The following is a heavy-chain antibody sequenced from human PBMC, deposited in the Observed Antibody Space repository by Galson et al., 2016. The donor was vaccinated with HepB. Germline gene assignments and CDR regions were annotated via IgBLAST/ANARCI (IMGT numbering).Heavy chain of an antibody. CDR3: ARDYSSGYYDPARVAEY. Sequence: SLRLSCAASGFSSSDYYMNWIRQAPGKGLEWVSYISSRGTTIYYTDSVKGRFTISRDNAKNSLYLQMTSLRVEDTAVYYCARDYSSGYYDPARVAEYWGRGTLVTVSS. D-gene: IGHD3-22*01. CDR1: GFSSSDYY. J-gene: IGHJ4*02. CDR2: ISSRGTTI. V-gene: IGHV3-11*01.